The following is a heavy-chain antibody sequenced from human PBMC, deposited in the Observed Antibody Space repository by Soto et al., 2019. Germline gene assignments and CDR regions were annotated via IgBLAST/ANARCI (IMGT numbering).Heavy chain of an antibody. V-gene: IGHV4-31*03. CDR1: GGSISSGGYY. CDR3: ASTKDSSSSLDY. CDR2: VYYSGRT. D-gene: IGHD6-6*01. Sequence: SETLSLTCTVSGGSISSGGYYWSWIRQHPGKGLEWIGCVYYSGRTYYNPSLKSRITISVDTSKKHFSLKLSSVTAADTAVYYCASTKDSSSSLDYWGQGILVTVSS. J-gene: IGHJ4*02.